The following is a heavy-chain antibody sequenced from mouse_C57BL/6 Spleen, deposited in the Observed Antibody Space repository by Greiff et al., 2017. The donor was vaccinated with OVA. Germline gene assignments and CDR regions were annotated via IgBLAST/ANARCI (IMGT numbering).Heavy chain of an antibody. D-gene: IGHD1-1*01. CDR2: IDPSDSET. V-gene: IGHV1-52*01. CDR3: ARSYYGSSLGYYFDY. CDR1: GYTFTSYW. J-gene: IGHJ2*01. Sequence: VQLQQPGAELVRPGSSVKLSCKASGYTFTSYWMHWVKQRPIQGLEWIGNIDPSDSETHYNQKFKDKATLTVDKSSSTAYMQLSSLTSEDSAVYYCARSYYGSSLGYYFDYWGQGTTLTVSS.